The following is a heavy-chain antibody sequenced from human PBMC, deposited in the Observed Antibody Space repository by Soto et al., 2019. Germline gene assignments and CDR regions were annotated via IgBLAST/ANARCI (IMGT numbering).Heavy chain of an antibody. Sequence: GESLKISCKGSGYSFTSYWISWVRQMPGKGLEWMGRIDPSDSYTNYSPSFQGHVTISADKSISTAYLQWSSLKASDTAMYYCAVAYYDILTGNLERVAFDIWGQGTMVTVSS. CDR1: GYSFTSYW. CDR3: AVAYYDILTGNLERVAFDI. D-gene: IGHD3-9*01. J-gene: IGHJ3*02. CDR2: IDPSDSYT. V-gene: IGHV5-10-1*01.